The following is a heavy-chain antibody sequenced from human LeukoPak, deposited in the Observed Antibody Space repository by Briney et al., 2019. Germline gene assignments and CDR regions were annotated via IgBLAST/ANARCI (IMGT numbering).Heavy chain of an antibody. Sequence: GGSLRLSCAASGFTFSSYEMNWVRQAPGKGLEWVANIKQDGSEKYYVDSVKGRFTISRDNAKNSLYLQMNSLRAEDTAVYYCARDLSRYGCLDYWGQGTLVTVSS. CDR1: GFTFSSYE. D-gene: IGHD5-18*01. V-gene: IGHV3-7*01. J-gene: IGHJ4*02. CDR2: IKQDGSEK. CDR3: ARDLSRYGCLDY.